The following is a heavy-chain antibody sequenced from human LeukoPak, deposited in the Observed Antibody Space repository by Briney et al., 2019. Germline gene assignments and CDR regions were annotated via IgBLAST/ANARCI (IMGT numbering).Heavy chain of an antibody. CDR2: ISSSSSDT. D-gene: IGHD6-13*01. J-gene: IGHJ4*02. CDR3: ASGITAAV. CDR1: GFNVSSNY. V-gene: IGHV3-11*06. Sequence: GGSLRLSCSGSGFNVSSNYMSWVRQAPGKGLEWISYISSSSSDTNYADSVKGRFTISRDNANNSLYLQMDSLRVEDTAVYYCASGITAAVWGQGTLVTVSS.